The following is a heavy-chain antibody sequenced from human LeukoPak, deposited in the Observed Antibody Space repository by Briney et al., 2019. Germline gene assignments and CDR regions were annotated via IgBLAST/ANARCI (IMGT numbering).Heavy chain of an antibody. Sequence: GGSLRLSCAASGFTFSSYWMSWVRQAPGKGLEWVSAISGSGGSTYYADSVKGRFTISRDNSKNTLYLQMNSLRAEDTAVYYCAKDTDYYGSGRPDWGQGTLATVSS. CDR2: ISGSGGST. CDR3: AKDTDYYGSGRPD. D-gene: IGHD3-10*01. J-gene: IGHJ4*02. V-gene: IGHV3-23*01. CDR1: GFTFSSYW.